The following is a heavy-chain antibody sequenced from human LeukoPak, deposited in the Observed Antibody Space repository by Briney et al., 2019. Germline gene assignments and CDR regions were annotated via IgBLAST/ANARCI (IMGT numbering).Heavy chain of an antibody. CDR3: AKDRWGAVASFDY. J-gene: IGHJ4*02. CDR1: GFTFRSYS. D-gene: IGHD6-19*01. Sequence: GGSLRLSCAASGFTFRSYSMNWVRQAPGKGLEWVAVIRYDGNNKYYADSVKGRFTISRDNSKNMLYLQMNSLGTEDTAVYYCAKDRWGAVASFDYWGQGTLVTVSS. CDR2: IRYDGNNK. V-gene: IGHV3-30*02.